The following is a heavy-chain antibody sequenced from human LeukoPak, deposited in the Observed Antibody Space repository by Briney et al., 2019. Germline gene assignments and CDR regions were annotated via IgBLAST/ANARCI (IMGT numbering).Heavy chain of an antibody. CDR3: ARDPLYRLAH. V-gene: IGHV3-23*01. J-gene: IGHJ4*02. CDR2: ISADGQVT. D-gene: IGHD3-16*02. CDR1: GFAFGTYA. Sequence: GGSLRLSCAGSGFAFGTYAMSWVRQAPGMGLERVSSISADGQVTYYADSVEGRFTVSRDNSKSTLYLQLNSLRAEDTATYYCARDPLYRLAHWGQGTLVTVSS.